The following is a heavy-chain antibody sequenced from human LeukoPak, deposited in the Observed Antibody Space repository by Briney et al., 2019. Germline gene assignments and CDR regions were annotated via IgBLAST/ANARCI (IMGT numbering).Heavy chain of an antibody. CDR2: ITRSSNTI. V-gene: IGHV3-48*01. CDR1: GFTFSSYS. CDR3: AELGITMIGGV. J-gene: IGHJ6*04. Sequence: GGSLRLSCAASGFTFSSYSMNWVRQAPGKGLEWVSYITRSSNTIHYADSVKGRFTISRDNAKNSLFLQMNSLRAEDTAVYYCAELGITMIGGVWGKGTTVTISS. D-gene: IGHD3-10*02.